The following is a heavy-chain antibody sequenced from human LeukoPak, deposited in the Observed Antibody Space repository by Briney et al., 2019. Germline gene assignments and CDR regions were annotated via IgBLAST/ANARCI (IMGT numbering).Heavy chain of an antibody. CDR1: GYSISSGYY. D-gene: IGHD6-13*01. CDR2: IYHSGST. Sequence: PSETLFLTCTVSGYSISSGYYWGWIRQPPGKGLEWIGSIYHSGSTYYNPSLKSRVTISVDTSKNQFSLKLSSVTAADTAVYYCARVGIPYYFDYWGQGTLVTVSS. CDR3: ARVGIPYYFDY. J-gene: IGHJ4*02. V-gene: IGHV4-38-2*02.